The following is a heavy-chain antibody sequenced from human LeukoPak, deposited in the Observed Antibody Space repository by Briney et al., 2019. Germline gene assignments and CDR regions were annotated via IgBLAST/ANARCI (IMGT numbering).Heavy chain of an antibody. CDR3: AKTGPVAYCGGDCSHSPLYYYYYYMDV. Sequence: QPGGSLRLSCAASGFTFSSYGMHWVRQAPGKGLEWVAFIRYDGSNKYYADSVKGRFTISRDNSKNTLYLQMNSLRAEDTAVYYCAKTGPVAYCGGDCSHSPLYYYYYYMDVWGKGTTVTVSS. CDR1: GFTFSSYG. V-gene: IGHV3-30*02. D-gene: IGHD2-21*02. J-gene: IGHJ6*03. CDR2: IRYDGSNK.